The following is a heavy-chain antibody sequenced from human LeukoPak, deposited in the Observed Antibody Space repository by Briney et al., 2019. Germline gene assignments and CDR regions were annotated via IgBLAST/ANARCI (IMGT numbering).Heavy chain of an antibody. CDR2: ISGGGGST. CDR3: AKRSTAWELHPFYMDV. D-gene: IGHD3-10*01. V-gene: IGHV3-23*01. CDR1: GFTFSSYE. J-gene: IGHJ6*03. Sequence: PGGSLRLSCAASGFTFSSYEMSWVRQAPGKGLEWVSEISGGGGSTYYADSVKGRFTISRDNSKNTLYLQMNSLRAEDTAVYYCAKRSTAWELHPFYMDVWGKGTTVTVSS.